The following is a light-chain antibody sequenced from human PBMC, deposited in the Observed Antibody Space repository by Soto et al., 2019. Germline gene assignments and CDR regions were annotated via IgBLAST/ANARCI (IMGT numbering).Light chain of an antibody. CDR1: QSVITR. J-gene: IGKJ4*01. V-gene: IGKV3-15*01. CDR2: GAS. Sequence: EIVMTQSPATLSVSPGERVTLSCSASQSVITRLAWYQHKPGQSPRLLISGASTGATGIPPRFSASGSGTDFTLTVNSLQSEDIAVYYCQQYHNWPVTFGGGTKVDIK. CDR3: QQYHNWPVT.